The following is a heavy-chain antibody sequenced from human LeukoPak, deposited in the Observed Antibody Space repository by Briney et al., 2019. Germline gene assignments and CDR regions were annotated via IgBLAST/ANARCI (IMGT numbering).Heavy chain of an antibody. CDR3: ARGYYYDSREDY. CDR2: INPNSGGT. J-gene: IGHJ4*02. Sequence: ASVKVSCKASGYTFTGYYMHWVRQAPGQGLEWMGWINPNSGGTNYAQKFQGRVTMARDTSISTAYMELSRLRSDDTAVYYCARGYYYDSREDYWGQGTLVTVSS. CDR1: GYTFTGYY. V-gene: IGHV1-2*02. D-gene: IGHD3-22*01.